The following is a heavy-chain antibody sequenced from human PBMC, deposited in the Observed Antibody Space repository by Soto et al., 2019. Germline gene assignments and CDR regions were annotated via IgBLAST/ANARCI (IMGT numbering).Heavy chain of an antibody. J-gene: IGHJ4*02. CDR2: INAGNGNT. D-gene: IGHD6-19*01. V-gene: IGHV1-3*01. CDR3: ARVGSSGWYTLPHYYFDY. CDR1: GYTFTSYA. Sequence: GASVKVSCKASGYTFTSYAMHWVRQAPGQRLEWMGWINAGNGNTKYSQKFQGRVTITRDTSASTAYMELSSLRSEDTAVYHCARVGSSGWYTLPHYYFDYWGQGTLVTVSS.